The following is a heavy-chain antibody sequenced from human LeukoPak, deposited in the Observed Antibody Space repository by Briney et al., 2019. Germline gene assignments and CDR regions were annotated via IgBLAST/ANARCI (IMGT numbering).Heavy chain of an antibody. CDR2: IYHSGST. Sequence: SETLSLTCAVYGGSFSGYYWSWIRQPPGKGLEWIGSIYHSGSTYYNPSLKSRVTISVDTSKNQFSLKLSSVTAADTAVYYCARATYYYDSRYYFDYWGQGTLVTVSS. V-gene: IGHV4-34*01. J-gene: IGHJ4*02. CDR1: GGSFSGYY. CDR3: ARATYYYDSRYYFDY. D-gene: IGHD3-22*01.